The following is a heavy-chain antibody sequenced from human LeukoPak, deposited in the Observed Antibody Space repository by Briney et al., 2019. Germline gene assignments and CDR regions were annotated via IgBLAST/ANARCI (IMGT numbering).Heavy chain of an antibody. CDR2: IKEDGSEK. CDR3: AKYRLIWLPAPVFDY. Sequence: GGSLRLSCAASGFTFSSYWMSWVRQAPGKGLEWVANIKEDGSEKYYVDSVKGRFTISRDHAKNSLFLQMNSLRVDDTAVYYCAKYRLIWLPAPVFDYWGQGTLVTVSS. V-gene: IGHV3-7*01. CDR1: GFTFSSYW. J-gene: IGHJ4*02. D-gene: IGHD3/OR15-3a*01.